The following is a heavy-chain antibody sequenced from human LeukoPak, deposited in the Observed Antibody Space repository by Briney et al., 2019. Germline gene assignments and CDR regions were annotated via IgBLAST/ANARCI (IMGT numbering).Heavy chain of an antibody. J-gene: IGHJ4*02. V-gene: IGHV3-23*01. D-gene: IGHD2-21*02. CDR3: AKDGDCGGDCYFDY. CDR1: GFTFSSYA. CDR2: ISGSGGST. Sequence: GGSLRLSCAASGFTFSSYAMSWVRQAPGKGLEWVSAISGSGGSTYYADSVKGRFTISRDNSKNTLYPQMNSLRAEDTAVYYCAKDGDCGGDCYFDYWGQGTLVTVSS.